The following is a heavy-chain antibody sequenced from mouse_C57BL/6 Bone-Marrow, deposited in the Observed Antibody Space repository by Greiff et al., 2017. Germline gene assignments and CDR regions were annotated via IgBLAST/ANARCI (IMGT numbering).Heavy chain of an antibody. CDR1: GYTFTGYW. D-gene: IGHD1-1*01. J-gene: IGHJ2*01. Sequence: VQLQQSGAELMKPGASVKLSCKATGYTFTGYWIEWVKQRPGHGLEWIGEILPGSGSTNYNEKFKGKATFTADTSSNTAYMQLSSLTTEDSAIYSGALFATEGATGTYWDRGNALTVTS. CDR3: ALFATEGATGTY. V-gene: IGHV1-9*01. CDR2: ILPGSGST.